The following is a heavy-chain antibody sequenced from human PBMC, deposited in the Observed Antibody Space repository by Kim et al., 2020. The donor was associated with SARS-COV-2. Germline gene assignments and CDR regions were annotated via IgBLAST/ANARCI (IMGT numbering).Heavy chain of an antibody. Sequence: KSRVTISVDTSKNQFSLKLSSVTAADTAVYYCASVRLRITISGVVTRLFDYWGQGTLVTVSS. V-gene: IGHV4-30-4*05. CDR3: ASVRLRITISGVVTRLFDY. J-gene: IGHJ4*02. D-gene: IGHD3-3*01.